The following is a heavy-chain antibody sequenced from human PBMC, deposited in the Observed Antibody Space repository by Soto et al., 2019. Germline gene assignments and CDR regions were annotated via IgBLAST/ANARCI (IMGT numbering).Heavy chain of an antibody. CDR3: ARDPAVVSPYYYYYGMDV. V-gene: IGHV3-30-3*01. Sequence: QVQLVESGGGVVQPGRSLRLSCAASGFTFSSYAMHWVRQAPGKGLEWVAVISYDGSNKYYADSVKGRFTISRDNSKNPLYLQMNSLRAEDTAVYYCARDPAVVSPYYYYYGMDVWGQGTTVTVSS. CDR2: ISYDGSNK. CDR1: GFTFSSYA. J-gene: IGHJ6*02. D-gene: IGHD2-15*01.